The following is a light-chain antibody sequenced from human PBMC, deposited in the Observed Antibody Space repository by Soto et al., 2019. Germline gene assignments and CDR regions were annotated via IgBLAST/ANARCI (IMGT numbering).Light chain of an antibody. Sequence: EIVLTQSPGTLSLSPGERATLSCRASQSVSSSYLAWYQQKPGQAPRLLIYGASSGATGIPDRFSGSGSGTDFTLTSSRLEPECFAVHYCQLYGSSPFTFDPGTKVDIK. V-gene: IGKV3-20*01. J-gene: IGKJ3*01. CDR1: QSVSSSY. CDR3: QLYGSSPFT. CDR2: GAS.